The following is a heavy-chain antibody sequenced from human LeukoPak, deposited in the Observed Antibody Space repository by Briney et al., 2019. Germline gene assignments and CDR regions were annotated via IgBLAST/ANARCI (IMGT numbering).Heavy chain of an antibody. Sequence: GGSLRLARAVSGFTFSRYAMSWDRQAPGKGLEWVSSISGSGGSTYYADSMKERLTIYRDKSKNPLCRQRDCLRAKDTAINDCAKDDTENRYSGSCFDYWGQGTLVTVSS. J-gene: IGHJ4*02. D-gene: IGHD1-26*01. CDR2: ISGSGGST. CDR3: AKDDTENRYSGSCFDY. V-gene: IGHV3-23*01. CDR1: GFTFSRYA.